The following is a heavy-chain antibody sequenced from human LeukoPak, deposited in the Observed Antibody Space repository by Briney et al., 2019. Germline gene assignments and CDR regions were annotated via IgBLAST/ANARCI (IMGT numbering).Heavy chain of an antibody. CDR3: ARDQYYDILTGLPDY. D-gene: IGHD3-9*01. V-gene: IGHV3-7*01. Sequence: GGSLRLSCAASGFTFSSYWMSWVRQAPGKGLEWVANIKQDGSEKYYVDSVKGRFTISRDNAKNSLYLQMNSLRAEDTAVYYCARDQYYDILTGLPDYWGQGTLVTVSS. CDR1: GFTFSSYW. J-gene: IGHJ4*02. CDR2: IKQDGSEK.